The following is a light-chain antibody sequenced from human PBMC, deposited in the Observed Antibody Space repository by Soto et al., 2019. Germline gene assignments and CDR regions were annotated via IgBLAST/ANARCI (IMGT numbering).Light chain of an antibody. CDR2: DVT. Sequence: QSVLTQPRSVSGSPGQSVTISCTGTRSDVGNYNYVSWYQQHPGKAPKLMIYDVTKRPSGVPDRFSGSKSGNTASLTISGLQAEDEADYYCSSYAGDFGVFGGGTQLTVL. V-gene: IGLV2-11*01. CDR1: RSDVGNYNY. J-gene: IGLJ2*01. CDR3: SSYAGDFGV.